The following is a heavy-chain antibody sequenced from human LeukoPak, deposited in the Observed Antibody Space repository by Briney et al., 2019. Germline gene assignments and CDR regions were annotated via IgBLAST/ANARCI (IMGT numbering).Heavy chain of an antibody. CDR2: IIPIFGTA. J-gene: IGHJ4*02. V-gene: IGHV1-69*13. Sequence: ASVKVSCKASGYTFTSYGISWVRQAPGQGLEWMGGIIPIFGTANYAQKFQGRVTITADESTSTAYMELSSLRSEDTAVYYCARGRDDYGDYWGQGTLVTVSS. CDR1: GYTFTSYG. CDR3: ARGRDDYGDY. D-gene: IGHD5-24*01.